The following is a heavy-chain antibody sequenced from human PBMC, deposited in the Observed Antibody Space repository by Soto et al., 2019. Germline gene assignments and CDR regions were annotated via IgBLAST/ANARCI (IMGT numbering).Heavy chain of an antibody. V-gene: IGHV3-30*18. D-gene: IGHD3-22*01. Sequence: QPGGSLRLSCAASGFTFSSYGMHWVRQAPGKGLEWVAVISYDGSNKYYADSVKGRFTISRDNSKNTLYLQMNSLRAEDTAVYYCAKDYYYDSSGPFDYWGQGTLVTVSS. CDR2: ISYDGSNK. CDR3: AKDYYYDSSGPFDY. J-gene: IGHJ4*02. CDR1: GFTFSSYG.